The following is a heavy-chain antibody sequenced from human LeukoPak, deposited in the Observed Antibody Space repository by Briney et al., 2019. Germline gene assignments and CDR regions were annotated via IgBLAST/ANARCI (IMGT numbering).Heavy chain of an antibody. CDR2: IYSGGST. Sequence: PGGSLRLSCAASGFTASSNYMSSVCHTPGKGLEWVSVIYSGGSTYYADSVKGRFTISRVNSKNTLYLQMNSLRAEDTAVYYCARAPPSRESFDYWGQGTLVTVSS. D-gene: IGHD3-10*01. V-gene: IGHV3-66*01. J-gene: IGHJ4*02. CDR3: ARAPPSRESFDY. CDR1: GFTASSNY.